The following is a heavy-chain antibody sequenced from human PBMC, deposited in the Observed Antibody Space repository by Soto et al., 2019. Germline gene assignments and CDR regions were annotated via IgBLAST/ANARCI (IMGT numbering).Heavy chain of an antibody. V-gene: IGHV1-18*01. D-gene: IGHD6-19*01. J-gene: IGHJ6*02. CDR1: GYTLTSYG. Sequence: ASVKVSCKASGYTLTSYGISWVRQAPGQGLEWMGWISAYNGNTNYAQKLQGRVTMTTDTSTSTAYMELRSLRSDDTAVYYCARSGIAVAGTNYYYYGMDVWGQGTTVTVSS. CDR2: ISAYNGNT. CDR3: ARSGIAVAGTNYYYYGMDV.